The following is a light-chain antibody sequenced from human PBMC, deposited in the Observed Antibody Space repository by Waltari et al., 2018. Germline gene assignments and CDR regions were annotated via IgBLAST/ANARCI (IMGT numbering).Light chain of an antibody. Sequence: QSALTQPASASGSPGQSITISCTGTSSDVGSCNLVSWYRQHPGKAPKLLIYEVSKRPSGVSNRFSGSKSGNAASLTISGLQAEDEADYYCCSYAGSSTPYVFGTGTKVTVL. V-gene: IGLV2-23*02. J-gene: IGLJ1*01. CDR3: CSYAGSSTPYV. CDR1: SSDVGSCNL. CDR2: EVS.